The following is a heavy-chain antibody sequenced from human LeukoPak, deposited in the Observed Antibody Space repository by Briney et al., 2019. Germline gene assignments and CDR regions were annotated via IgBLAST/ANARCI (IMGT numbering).Heavy chain of an antibody. Sequence: GGSLRLSCAASGFTFSSYGMHWVRQAPGKGLEWVSYISSSSSTIYYADSAKGRFTISRDNAKNSLYLQMNSLRAEDTAVYYCARQLSDIVVVPAAILTYYYYYMDVWGKGTTVTVSS. CDR2: ISSSSSTI. J-gene: IGHJ6*03. CDR1: GFTFSSYG. CDR3: ARQLSDIVVVPAAILTYYYYYMDV. D-gene: IGHD2-2*02. V-gene: IGHV3-48*04.